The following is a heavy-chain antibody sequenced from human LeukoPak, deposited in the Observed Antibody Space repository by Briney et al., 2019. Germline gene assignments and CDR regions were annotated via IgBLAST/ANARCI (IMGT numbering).Heavy chain of an antibody. D-gene: IGHD3-10*01. Sequence: PGGSLRLSCVASGFIFSRYGMHWVRQAPAKGLEWVTFIRYDGSNKDYADSVKGRFTISRDNTKNTLYLQVNSLRAEDTAVYYCAKDSGTYYGDYIDYWGQGTLVTVSS. CDR3: AKDSGTYYGDYIDY. CDR1: GFIFSRYG. CDR2: IRYDGSNK. V-gene: IGHV3-30*02. J-gene: IGHJ4*02.